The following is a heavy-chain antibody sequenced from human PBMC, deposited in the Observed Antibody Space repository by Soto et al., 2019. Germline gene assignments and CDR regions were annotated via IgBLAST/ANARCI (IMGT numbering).Heavy chain of an antibody. D-gene: IGHD6-19*01. CDR3: AKGGRQWLVTSDFNY. CDR1: GFTFSDYA. Sequence: VQLVESGGGVVQPGRSLRLSCAASGFTFSDYAMHWVRQAPGKGLEWVAVVSHDGRNTHYADSVKGRFTISRDSSKNTVSLEMTSLRAVDTAVYNCAKGGRQWLVTSDFNYWGQGALVTVSS. J-gene: IGHJ4*02. V-gene: IGHV3-30*18. CDR2: VSHDGRNT.